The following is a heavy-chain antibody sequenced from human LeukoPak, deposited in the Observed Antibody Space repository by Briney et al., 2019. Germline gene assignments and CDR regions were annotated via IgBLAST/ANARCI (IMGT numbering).Heavy chain of an antibody. CDR3: ARDAYSSGWYRTFYDYYGMDV. J-gene: IGHJ6*02. V-gene: IGHV6-1*01. CDR1: GDSVSSNSAA. D-gene: IGHD6-19*01. Sequence: SQTLSLTCAISGDSVSSNSAAWNWIRQSPSRGLEWLGRTYYRSKWYNDYAVSVKSRITINPDTSKNQFSLQLNSVTPEDTAVYYCARDAYSSGWYRTFYDYYGMDVWGQGTTVTVSS. CDR2: TYYRSKWYN.